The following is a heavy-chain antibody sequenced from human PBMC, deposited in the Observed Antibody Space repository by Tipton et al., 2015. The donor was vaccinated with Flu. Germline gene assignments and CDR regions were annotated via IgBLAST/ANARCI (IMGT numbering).Heavy chain of an antibody. CDR2: IYYSGST. CDR3: ARDGAIFGVVTPFGY. Sequence: TLSLTCTVSGGSISSSNYYLGWIRQPPGKGLEWIGSIYYSGSTYYNPSLKCRVTISVDTSKNQFSLKLSSVTAADTAVYYCARDGAIFGVVTPFGYWGQGTLVTVSS. D-gene: IGHD3-3*01. J-gene: IGHJ4*02. CDR1: GGSISSSNYY. V-gene: IGHV4-39*07.